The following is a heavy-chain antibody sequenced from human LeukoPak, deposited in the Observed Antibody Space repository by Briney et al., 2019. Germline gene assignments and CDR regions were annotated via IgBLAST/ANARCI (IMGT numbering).Heavy chain of an antibody. CDR3: ATSAGTY. Sequence: ASVKVSCKASGYTFTSYGISWVRQAPGQGLEWMGWISAYNGNTNYAQKFQGRVIMTEDTSTDTAYMELSSLRSEDTAVYYCATSAGTYWGQGTLVTVSS. J-gene: IGHJ4*02. CDR1: GYTFTSYG. V-gene: IGHV1-18*01. CDR2: ISAYNGNT. D-gene: IGHD6-19*01.